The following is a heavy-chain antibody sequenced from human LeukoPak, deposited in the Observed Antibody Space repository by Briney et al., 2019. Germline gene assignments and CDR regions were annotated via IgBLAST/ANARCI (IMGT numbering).Heavy chain of an antibody. Sequence: PGGSLRLSCAASGFTVSSNYMSWVRQAQGKGLGWVSVIYSDGSTYYADSVKGRFTISRDNSKKTVNLQMKSLRAEDTAVYYCATRLFYSSVWYGIDYWGQGTLVTVSS. V-gene: IGHV3-53*01. CDR1: GFTVSSNY. D-gene: IGHD6-19*01. CDR3: ATRLFYSSVWYGIDY. J-gene: IGHJ4*02. CDR2: IYSDGST.